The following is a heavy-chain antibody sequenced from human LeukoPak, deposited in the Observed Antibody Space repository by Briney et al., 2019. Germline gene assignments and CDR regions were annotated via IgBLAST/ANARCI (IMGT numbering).Heavy chain of an antibody. D-gene: IGHD1-14*01. CDR1: GFTFSSYS. V-gene: IGHV3-21*01. Sequence: PGGSLRLSCAASGFTFSSYSMNWVRQAPGKGLEWVSSISSSSSYTYYADSVKGRFTISRDNAKNSLYLQMNSLRAEDTAVYYCARGGNPRPWGQGTLVTVSS. J-gene: IGHJ5*02. CDR2: ISSSSSYT. CDR3: ARGGNPRP.